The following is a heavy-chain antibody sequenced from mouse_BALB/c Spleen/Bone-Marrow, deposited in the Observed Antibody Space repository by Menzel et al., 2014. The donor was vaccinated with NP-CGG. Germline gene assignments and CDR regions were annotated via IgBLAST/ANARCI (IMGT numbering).Heavy chain of an antibody. CDR2: INSNGGST. D-gene: IGHD2-10*02. J-gene: IGHJ2*01. V-gene: IGHV5-6-2*01. CDR1: GFTFSSYY. Sequence: EVKLVESGGGLVKLGGSLKLSCAASGFTFSSYYMSWVRQTSEKRLELVAAINSNGGSTYYPDTVKGRFTISRDNAKNTLYLQMSSLKSEDTALYYCARHGGYGNYFDYWGQGTTLTVSS. CDR3: ARHGGYGNYFDY.